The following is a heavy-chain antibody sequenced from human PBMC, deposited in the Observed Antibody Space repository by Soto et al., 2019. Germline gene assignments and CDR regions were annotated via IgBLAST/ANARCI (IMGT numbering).Heavy chain of an antibody. J-gene: IGHJ6*02. CDR3: ARDGTLYYYYGMDV. D-gene: IGHD1-26*01. Sequence: SETLSLTCTVSGGSISSYYWSWIRQPPGKGLEWIGYIYYSGSTNYNPSLKSRVTISVDTSKNQFSLKLSSVTAADTAVYYCARDGTLYYYYGMDVWGQGTTVTVSS. CDR1: GGSISSYY. CDR2: IYYSGST. V-gene: IGHV4-59*01.